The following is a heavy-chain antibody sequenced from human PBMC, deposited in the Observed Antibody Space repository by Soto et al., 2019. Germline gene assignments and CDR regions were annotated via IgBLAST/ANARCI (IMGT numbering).Heavy chain of an antibody. CDR1: GFAVSSKY. CDR3: VQTTGWPGFDF. CDR2: IYGGGTT. D-gene: IGHD6-19*01. Sequence: EVQLVESGGGWIQPGGSLRLSCAASGFAVSSKYMTWVRQAPGKGLEWVSGIYGGGTTYYADSVKGRFTISRDTSKNTLYLQMINLRGEDTVVYYCVQTTGWPGFDFWGQGTLVTVSS. J-gene: IGHJ4*02. V-gene: IGHV3-53*01.